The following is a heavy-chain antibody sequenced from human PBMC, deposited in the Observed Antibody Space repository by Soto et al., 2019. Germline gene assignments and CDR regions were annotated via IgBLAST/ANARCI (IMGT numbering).Heavy chain of an antibody. CDR3: ARGAYDYYYYYMAY. Sequence: QVQLVEFGGGVVQPGRSLRLSCAASGFTFSSYGMHWVRQAPGKGLEWVAVIWYDGSNKYYADSVKGRFTISRDNSMNRLYLQMNSLRAEDTAVYYCARGAYDYYYYYMAYWGKGTTVTDSS. CDR2: IWYDGSNK. J-gene: IGHJ6*03. V-gene: IGHV3-33*01. CDR1: GFTFSSYG. D-gene: IGHD4-17*01.